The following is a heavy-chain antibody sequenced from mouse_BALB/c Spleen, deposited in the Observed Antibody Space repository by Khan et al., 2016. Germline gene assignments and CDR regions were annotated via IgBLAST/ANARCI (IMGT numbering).Heavy chain of an antibody. J-gene: IGHJ2*01. D-gene: IGHD2-4*01. CDR3: ASSTMIATRGGHYFDY. CDR2: INPNNGGS. V-gene: IGHV1-18*01. CDR1: GYTFTEYT. Sequence: VQLKQSGPELVKPGASVKISCKTSGYTFTEYTMHWVKQSHGKSLEWIGGINPNNGGSGFNQKFKGQATLTVDKSSSTAYMELRSLTSEDSAVYYCASSTMIATRGGHYFDYWGQGTTLTVSS.